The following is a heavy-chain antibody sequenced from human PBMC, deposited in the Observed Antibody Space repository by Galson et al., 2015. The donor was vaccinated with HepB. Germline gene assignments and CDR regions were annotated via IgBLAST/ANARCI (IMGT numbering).Heavy chain of an antibody. CDR3: ARLGDSSGWYSPLDY. D-gene: IGHD6-19*01. CDR1: GFTFSDYY. CDR2: ISSSSSYT. Sequence: SLRLSCAASGFTFSDYYMSWIRQAPGKGLEWVSYISSSSSYTNYADSVKGRFTISRDNAKNSLYLQMNSLRAEDTAVYYCARLGDSSGWYSPLDYWGQGTLDTVSS. V-gene: IGHV3-11*06. J-gene: IGHJ4*02.